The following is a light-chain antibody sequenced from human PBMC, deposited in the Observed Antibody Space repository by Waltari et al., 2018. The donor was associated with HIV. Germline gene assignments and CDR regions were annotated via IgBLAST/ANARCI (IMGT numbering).Light chain of an antibody. CDR3: QTWGTGIQV. Sequence: QVVLTQPPSASASLGASVKLTCTLSRGPINYVIAWHQQQPKKGPRFLMKLNSDGRHSKGDGIPDRFSGSSSGAERYLTISSLQSEDEGDYFCQTWGTGIQVFGGGTRLTVL. CDR1: RGPINYV. J-gene: IGLJ2*01. CDR2: LNSDGRH. V-gene: IGLV4-69*01.